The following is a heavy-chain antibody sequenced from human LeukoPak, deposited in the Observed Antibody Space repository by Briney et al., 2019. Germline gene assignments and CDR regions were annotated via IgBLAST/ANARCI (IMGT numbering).Heavy chain of an antibody. D-gene: IGHD2/OR15-2a*01. CDR2: INPNTGVT. Sequence: GASVKVSCKASGYSFTGYYMHWVRQAPGQGLEWLGWINPNTGVTKYPQKFQGRVTLTRDTSISTAYMELARLKSDDTAVYYCATPGPDFLPVSPLLDYWGQGTLVTVSS. V-gene: IGHV1-2*02. J-gene: IGHJ4*02. CDR1: GYSFTGYY. CDR3: ATPGPDFLPVSPLLDY.